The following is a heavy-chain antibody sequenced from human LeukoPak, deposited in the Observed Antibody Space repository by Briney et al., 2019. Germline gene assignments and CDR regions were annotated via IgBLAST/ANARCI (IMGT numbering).Heavy chain of an antibody. D-gene: IGHD4-11*01. Sequence: SETLSLTCTVSGGSISISSYYWGWIRQPPENGLEWIGSIYYTGSTYYSPSLKSRVTISVDTSKNQFSLRLNSVTAADTAVYYCAREYSAHSDFWGQGALVTVSS. CDR2: IYYTGST. V-gene: IGHV4-39*02. J-gene: IGHJ4*02. CDR1: GGSISISSYY. CDR3: AREYSAHSDF.